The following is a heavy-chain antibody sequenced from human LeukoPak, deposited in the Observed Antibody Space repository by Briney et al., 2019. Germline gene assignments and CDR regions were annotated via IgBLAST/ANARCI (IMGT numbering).Heavy chain of an antibody. CDR1: AGSLSSGAYY. Sequence: SETLSPTCTVSAGSLSSGAYYWSWILQPPGNGLEWIGDIYYSWRTYYKPSLKRRVTISVDTSKNQFSLKLSSVTAADTAVYYCARGGGWSLNFDCWGQGTLVTVSS. J-gene: IGHJ4*02. D-gene: IGHD6-19*01. CDR3: ARGGGWSLNFDC. CDR2: IYYSWRT. V-gene: IGHV4-30-4*08.